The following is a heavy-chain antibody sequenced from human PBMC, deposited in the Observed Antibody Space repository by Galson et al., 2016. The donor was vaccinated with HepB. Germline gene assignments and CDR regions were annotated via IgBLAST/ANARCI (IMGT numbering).Heavy chain of an antibody. CDR2: IFYSGST. CDR1: GGSISTSGYY. D-gene: IGHD6-19*01. V-gene: IGHV4-39*01. Sequence: LSLTCTVSGGSISTSGYYWGWIRQPPGKGLEWIASIFYSGSTYYNPSLKSRVTMYIDPSKSQFSLKLSTVTAADAGIYYCARGSTGWNGFDPWGQGTLVTVSS. CDR3: ARGSTGWNGFDP. J-gene: IGHJ5*02.